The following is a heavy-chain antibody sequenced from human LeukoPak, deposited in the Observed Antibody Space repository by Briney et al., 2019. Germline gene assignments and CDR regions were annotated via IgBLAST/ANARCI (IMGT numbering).Heavy chain of an antibody. J-gene: IGHJ4*02. Sequence: QPGGSLRLSCAASGFTFSSYWMHWVRQTPGKGLVWVSRISGDGGSTTYAESVKGRFTISRDNAKNTLYLQMNTLRAEDTAVYYCARELPFDYWGQGTLVTVSS. CDR3: ARELPFDY. CDR1: GFTFSSYW. CDR2: ISGDGGST. V-gene: IGHV3-74*01.